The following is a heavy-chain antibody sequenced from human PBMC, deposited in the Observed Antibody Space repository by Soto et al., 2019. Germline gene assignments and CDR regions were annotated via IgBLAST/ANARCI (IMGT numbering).Heavy chain of an antibody. D-gene: IGHD3-16*01. J-gene: IGHJ4*02. Sequence: EVQLVESGGGLVKPGGSLRLSCAASGFTFSSYSMNWVRQAPGKGLEWVSSISSSSSYIYYADSVKGRFTISRDNAKNSLYLQMNSLRAEDTAVYYCAREGIVVTYGGDYWGQGTLVTVSS. CDR2: ISSSSSYI. CDR1: GFTFSSYS. CDR3: AREGIVVTYGGDY. V-gene: IGHV3-21*01.